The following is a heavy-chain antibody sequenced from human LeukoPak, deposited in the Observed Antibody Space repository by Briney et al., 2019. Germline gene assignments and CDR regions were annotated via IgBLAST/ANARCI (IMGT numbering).Heavy chain of an antibody. J-gene: IGHJ4*02. CDR3: ARDGNGYCSGGTCYSCPDY. V-gene: IGHV3-21*01. CDR1: GFTFSSYS. Sequence: PGGSLRLXCAASGFTFSSYSMNWVRQAPGKGLEWVSSISSRSSYIYYADSVKGRFTISRDNAKNSLYLQMNSLRAEDTAVYYCARDGNGYCSGGTCYSCPDYWGQGTLVTVSS. CDR2: ISSRSSYI. D-gene: IGHD2-15*01.